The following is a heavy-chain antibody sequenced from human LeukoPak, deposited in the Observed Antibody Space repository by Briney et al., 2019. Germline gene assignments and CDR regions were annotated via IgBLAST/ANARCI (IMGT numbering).Heavy chain of an antibody. CDR2: IIPIFGTA. J-gene: IGHJ4*02. D-gene: IGHD5-18*01. CDR1: GGTFSSYA. CDR3: ASPPDTAMVSFVY. V-gene: IGHV1-69*05. Sequence: ASVKVSCKASGGTFSSYAISWVRQAPGQGLEWMGGIIPIFGTANYAQKFQGRVTITTDESTSTAYMELSSLRSEDTAVYYCASPPDTAMVSFVYWGQGTLVTVSS.